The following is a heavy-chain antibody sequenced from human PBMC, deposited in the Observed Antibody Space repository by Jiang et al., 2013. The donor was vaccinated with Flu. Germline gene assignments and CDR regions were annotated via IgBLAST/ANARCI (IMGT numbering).Heavy chain of an antibody. CDR2: LSHSGST. CDR1: GYSIRSDYY. J-gene: IGHJ4*02. CDR3: ARLGGRGRYYFDY. Sequence: PGLVKPSETLSLTCAVSGYSIRSDYYWGWIRQPPGKGLEWIGSLSHSGSTYYNPSLESRVTTSIDTSKNQFSLRLTSVTAADTAVYYCARLGGRGRYYFDYWGQGTLVTVSS. V-gene: IGHV4-38-2*01. D-gene: IGHD1-26*01.